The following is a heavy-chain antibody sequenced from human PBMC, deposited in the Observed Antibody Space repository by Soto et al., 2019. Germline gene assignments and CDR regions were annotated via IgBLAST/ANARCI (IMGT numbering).Heavy chain of an antibody. Sequence: ESGPTLVNPTQTLTLTCTFSGFSLSTSGVGVGWIRQPPGKALEWLALIYWNDDKRYSPSLKSRLTITKDASKNQVVLTMTNMDPVDTATYYCAHSGFDLYYSDSSGYYYFDYWGQGTLVTVSS. CDR3: AHSGFDLYYSDSSGYYYFDY. J-gene: IGHJ4*02. D-gene: IGHD3-22*01. CDR1: GFSLSTSGVG. V-gene: IGHV2-5*01. CDR2: IYWNDDK.